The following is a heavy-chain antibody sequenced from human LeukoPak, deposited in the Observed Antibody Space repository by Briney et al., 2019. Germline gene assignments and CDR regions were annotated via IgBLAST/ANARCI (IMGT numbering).Heavy chain of an antibody. V-gene: IGHV3-43D*03. D-gene: IGHD6-19*01. Sequence: GGSLRLSCAASGFTFDDYAMHWVRQAPGKGLEWVSLISWDGGSTYYADSVKGRFTISRDNSKNSLYLQMNSLRAEDTALYYCAKGNIEGPIYSSGWIFDYWGQGTLVTVS. J-gene: IGHJ4*02. CDR1: GFTFDDYA. CDR3: AKGNIEGPIYSSGWIFDY. CDR2: ISWDGGST.